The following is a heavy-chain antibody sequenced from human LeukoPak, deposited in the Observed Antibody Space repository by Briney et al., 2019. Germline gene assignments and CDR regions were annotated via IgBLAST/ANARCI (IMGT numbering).Heavy chain of an antibody. J-gene: IGHJ6*03. V-gene: IGHV4-4*09. D-gene: IGHD6-19*01. CDR1: GGSISSYY. CDR3: ARHPAGYSSGWYYYYYYMDV. CDR2: IYTSGST. Sequence: SETLSLTCTVSGGSISSYYWSWIRQPPGKGLEWIGYIYTSGSTNYNPSLKSRVTISVDTSKNQFSLKLSSVTAADTAVYYCARHPAGYSSGWYYYYYYMDVWGKGTTVTDSS.